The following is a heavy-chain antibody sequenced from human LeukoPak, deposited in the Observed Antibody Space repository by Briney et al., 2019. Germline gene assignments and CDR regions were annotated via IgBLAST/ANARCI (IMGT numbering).Heavy chain of an antibody. CDR2: IYSGGST. V-gene: IGHV3-53*01. Sequence: LRLSXAASGFTVSSNYMSWVRQAPGKGLEWVSVIYSGGSTYYADSVKGRFTISRDNSKNTLYLQMNSLRAEDTAVYYCAGTGTTFSYWGQGTLVTVSS. J-gene: IGHJ4*02. CDR3: AGTGTTFSY. CDR1: GFTVSSNY. D-gene: IGHD1-7*01.